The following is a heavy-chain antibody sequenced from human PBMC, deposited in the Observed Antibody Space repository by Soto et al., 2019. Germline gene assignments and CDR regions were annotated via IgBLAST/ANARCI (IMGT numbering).Heavy chain of an antibody. V-gene: IGHV3-23*01. CDR1: GFTFNTYA. D-gene: IGHD1-26*01. CDR2: ISGSGLIT. Sequence: EVQLLESGGGLVQPGGSLRLSCAASGFTFNTYAMSWVRQAPGKGLEWVSGISGSGLITDYADSVKGRFTISRDNSKNTLYLQMNSLRAEDTAVYYCAWAGADYCGQGTLVTVSS. CDR3: AWAGADY. J-gene: IGHJ4*02.